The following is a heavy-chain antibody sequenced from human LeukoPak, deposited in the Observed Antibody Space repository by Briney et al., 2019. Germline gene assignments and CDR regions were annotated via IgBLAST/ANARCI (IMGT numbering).Heavy chain of an antibody. CDR3: ARVKAYYDFWSGKEPYYFDY. Sequence: PGGSLRLSCAASGFSFSRYAMSWVRQAPGKGLEWVSSIGGSAGGTYYADSVKGRFTISRDNSKNTLYLQMNSLRAEDTAVYYCARVKAYYDFWSGKEPYYFDYWGQGTLVTVSS. CDR1: GFSFSRYA. J-gene: IGHJ4*02. V-gene: IGHV3-23*01. CDR2: IGGSAGGT. D-gene: IGHD3-3*01.